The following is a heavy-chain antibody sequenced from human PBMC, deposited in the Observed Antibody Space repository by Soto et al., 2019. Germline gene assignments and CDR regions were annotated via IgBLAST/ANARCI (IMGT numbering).Heavy chain of an antibody. CDR1: GFSLSTSGVG. Sequence: SGPTLVNPTQTLTLTCTFSGFSLSTSGVGVGWIRQPPGKALEWLALIYWDDDKRYSPSLKSGLTITKDTSKNQVVLTMTNMDPVDTATYYCAHSNTGHIAVVTDSFDYWGQGTLVTVSS. J-gene: IGHJ4*02. CDR2: IYWDDDK. V-gene: IGHV2-5*02. CDR3: AHSNTGHIAVVTDSFDY. D-gene: IGHD2-21*02.